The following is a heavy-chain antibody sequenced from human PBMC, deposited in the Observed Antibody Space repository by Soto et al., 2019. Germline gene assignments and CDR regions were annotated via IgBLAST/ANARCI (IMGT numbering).Heavy chain of an antibody. V-gene: IGHV1-2*04. D-gene: IGHD6-19*01. Sequence: ASVKVSCKVSGYIFTGHYIHWVRQAPGQGLEWMGWINPDNGATDYAQKFQDWVTMTRDTSMSTAFIEFRRLKLDDTAVYYCNRGRGRGWYPTSALDFWGQGTPVTDSS. CDR2: INPDNGAT. CDR1: GYIFTGHY. J-gene: IGHJ4*02. CDR3: NRGRGRGWYPTSALDF.